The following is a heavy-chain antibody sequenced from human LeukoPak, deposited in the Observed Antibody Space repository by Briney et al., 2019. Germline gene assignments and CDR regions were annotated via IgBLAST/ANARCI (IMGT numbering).Heavy chain of an antibody. CDR3: AKIPYYDFWSGYHYYFDY. CDR1: GFTFSSYA. CDR2: ISGSGGST. Sequence: GGSLRPSCAASGFTFSSYAMSWVRQAPGKGLEWVSAISGSGGSTYYADSVKGRFTISRDNSKNTLYLQTNSLRAEDTAVYYCAKIPYYDFWSGYHYYFDYWGQGTLVTVSS. D-gene: IGHD3-3*01. J-gene: IGHJ4*02. V-gene: IGHV3-23*01.